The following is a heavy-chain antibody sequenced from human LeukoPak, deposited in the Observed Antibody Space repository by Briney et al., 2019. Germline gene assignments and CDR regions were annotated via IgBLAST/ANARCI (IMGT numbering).Heavy chain of an antibody. CDR3: ARLGQQWLAPDY. V-gene: IGHV4-34*01. D-gene: IGHD6-19*01. Sequence: SETLSLTCAVYGGSFSGYYWSWVRQPPGKGLEWIGEINHSGSTNYNPSLKSRVTISVDRSKNQFSLKLSSVTAADTAVYYCARLGQQWLAPDYWGQGTLVTVSS. J-gene: IGHJ4*02. CDR2: INHSGST. CDR1: GGSFSGYY.